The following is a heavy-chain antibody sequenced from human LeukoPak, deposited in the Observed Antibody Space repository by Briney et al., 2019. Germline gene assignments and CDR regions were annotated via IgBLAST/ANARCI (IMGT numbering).Heavy chain of an antibody. V-gene: IGHV4-34*01. Sequence: SETLSLICGVYGGSFSGYYWSWIRQPPGKGLEWMGEINHSGSTNYNPSLKIRVTISVDTSKNQFSLKLSSVTAADTAVYYCARSPSSFGYWGQGTLGTVSS. CDR3: ARSPSSFGY. D-gene: IGHD6-13*01. J-gene: IGHJ4*02. CDR1: GGSFSGYY. CDR2: INHSGST.